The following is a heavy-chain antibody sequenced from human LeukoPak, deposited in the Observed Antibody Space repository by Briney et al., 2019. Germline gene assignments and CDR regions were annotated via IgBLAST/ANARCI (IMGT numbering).Heavy chain of an antibody. J-gene: IGHJ4*02. Sequence: SETLSLTCTVSGGSISSYYWSWIRQPQGKGLEWIGYIYYSGSTNYNPSLKSRVTISVDTSKNQFSLKLSSVTAADTAVYYCARRDVGGATVWGQGTLVTVSS. V-gene: IGHV4-59*08. CDR2: IYYSGST. CDR1: GGSISSYY. CDR3: ARRDVGGATV. D-gene: IGHD3-16*02.